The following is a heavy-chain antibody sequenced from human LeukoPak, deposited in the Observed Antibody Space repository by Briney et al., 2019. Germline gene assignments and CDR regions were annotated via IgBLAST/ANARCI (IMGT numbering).Heavy chain of an antibody. V-gene: IGHV3-7*03. CDR1: GFTFSSYW. D-gene: IGHD6-13*01. CDR3: ARDSGWFRFDY. J-gene: IGHJ4*02. Sequence: GGSLGLSCAASGFTFSSYWMTWVRQAPGKGLEWVANIKEDGGEKYYVDSVKGRFTISRDNAKNSLYLQMNSLRAEDTAVYYCARDSGWFRFDYWGQGTLAAVSS. CDR2: IKEDGGEK.